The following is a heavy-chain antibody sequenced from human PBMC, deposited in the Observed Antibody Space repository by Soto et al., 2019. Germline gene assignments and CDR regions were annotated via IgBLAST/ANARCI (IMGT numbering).Heavy chain of an antibody. J-gene: IGHJ4*02. V-gene: IGHV3-13*01. CDR3: AREPRDSSGYPYFDY. CDR2: IGTAGDT. CDR1: GFTFSSHD. D-gene: IGHD3-22*01. Sequence: GGSLRLSCAASGFTFSSHDMHWVRQATGKGLEWVLDIGTAGDTYYADSVRGRFTISRDNSKNTLYLQMSSLRAEDTAVYYCAREPRDSSGYPYFDYWGQGTLVTVSS.